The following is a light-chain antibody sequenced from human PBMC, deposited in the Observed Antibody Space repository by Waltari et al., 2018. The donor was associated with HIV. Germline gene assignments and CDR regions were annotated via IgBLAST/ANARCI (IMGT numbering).Light chain of an antibody. V-gene: IGKV3-20*01. CDR2: AAS. Sequence: ETVLTQSPGTLSLSPGERATLSCRASQSISSSYLAWYQQKPGQAPRLLIYAASSRATGIPDRFSGSGSGTDFTLTISRLEPEDFAVYFCQHYGGSPFTFGPGTKVDI. CDR1: QSISSSY. CDR3: QHYGGSPFT. J-gene: IGKJ3*01.